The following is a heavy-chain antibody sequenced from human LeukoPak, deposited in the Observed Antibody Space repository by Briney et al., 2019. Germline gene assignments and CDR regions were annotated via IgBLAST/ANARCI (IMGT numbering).Heavy chain of an antibody. V-gene: IGHV3-23*01. CDR3: AKGSRDVRFDP. J-gene: IGHJ5*02. CDR2: ISGSGDST. CDR1: GFTFSSYG. Sequence: PGGSLRLSCAASGFTFSSYGMSWVRQAPGKGLEWVSAISGSGDSTYYADSVKGRFTISRDNSKNTLDLQMNSLRAEDTAVYYCAKGSRDVRFDPWGQGTLVTVSS. D-gene: IGHD5-24*01.